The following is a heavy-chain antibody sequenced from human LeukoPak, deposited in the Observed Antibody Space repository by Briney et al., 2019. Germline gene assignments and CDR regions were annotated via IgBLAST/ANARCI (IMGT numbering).Heavy chain of an antibody. J-gene: IGHJ3*02. CDR1: GFTFDDYA. D-gene: IGHD3-22*01. Sequence: GRSLRLSCAASGFTFDDYAMHWVRQAPGKGLEWVSGISWNSGSIGYADSVKGRFTISRDNAKNSLYLQMHSLRAEDTSVYYCARAGVNYDSSGYFPDDAFDIWGQGTMVTVSS. CDR3: ARAGVNYDSSGYFPDDAFDI. CDR2: ISWNSGSI. V-gene: IGHV3-9*01.